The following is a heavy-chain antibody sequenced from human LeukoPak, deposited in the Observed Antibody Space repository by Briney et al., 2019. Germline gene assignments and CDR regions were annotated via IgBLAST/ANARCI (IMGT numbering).Heavy chain of an antibody. CDR1: GFTVSSNY. D-gene: IGHD1-26*01. V-gene: IGHV3-53*01. Sequence: GGSLRLSCAASGFTVSSNYMSWVRQAPGKGLEWVSVIYSGVSTYYADSVKGRFTISRDNSKNTLYLQMNSLRAEDTAVYYCARWELQADFIDYWGQGTLVTVSS. CDR2: IYSGVST. CDR3: ARWELQADFIDY. J-gene: IGHJ4*02.